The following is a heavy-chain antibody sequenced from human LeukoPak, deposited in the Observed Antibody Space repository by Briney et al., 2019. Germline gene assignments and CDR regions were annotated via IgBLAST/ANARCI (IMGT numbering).Heavy chain of an antibody. CDR2: IWYDGTNK. Sequence: PGGPLRLSCAASGFTFSSYAMHWVRQAPGKGLEWVAVIWYDGTNKYYADSVKGRFTISRDNSKNTLYLQMNSLRAEDTAVYYCARERPYDRSGYLYYYGMDVWGQGTTVTVSS. CDR3: ARERPYDRSGYLYYYGMDV. CDR1: GFTFSSYA. V-gene: IGHV3-33*01. J-gene: IGHJ6*02. D-gene: IGHD3-22*01.